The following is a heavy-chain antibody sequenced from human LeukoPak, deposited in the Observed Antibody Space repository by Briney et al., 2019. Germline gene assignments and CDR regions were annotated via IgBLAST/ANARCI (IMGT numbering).Heavy chain of an antibody. CDR1: GFTFSDYY. J-gene: IGHJ1*01. CDR3: VGEQWLVLEYFQH. Sequence: GGSLRLSCAASGFTFSDYYMSWIRQAPGKGLEWVSYISSSGSTIYYADSVKGRFTVSRDNAKNSLYLQMNSLRAEDTAVYYCVGEQWLVLEYFQHWGQGTLVTVSS. CDR2: ISSSGSTI. D-gene: IGHD6-19*01. V-gene: IGHV3-11*01.